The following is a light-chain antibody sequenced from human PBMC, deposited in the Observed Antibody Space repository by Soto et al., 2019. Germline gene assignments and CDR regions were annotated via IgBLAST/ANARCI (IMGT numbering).Light chain of an antibody. CDR3: QQYYDWPWT. Sequence: EKVMTQSPGSLSVSPGERAALSCMASQSVGSNLAGYQRKPGQAPRLRIYGASTRATGIPSRFSGSGSGTEVTLTISSLQSEDFAVYYCQQYYDWPWTFGQGTKVDIK. CDR2: GAS. J-gene: IGKJ1*01. V-gene: IGKV3-15*01. CDR1: QSVGSN.